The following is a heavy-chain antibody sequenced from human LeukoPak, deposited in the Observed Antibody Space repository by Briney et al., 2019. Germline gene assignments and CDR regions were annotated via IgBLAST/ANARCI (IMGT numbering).Heavy chain of an antibody. J-gene: IGHJ4*02. CDR3: AKGQWLSYFDY. Sequence: GGSVRLFCAASGFTYYDYPMLGLRDAPGEAVEGVSGINWNSGSIGYADSVKGRFTISRDNAKNSLYLQMNSLRAEDTALYYCAKGQWLSYFDYWGQGTLVTVSS. CDR1: GFTYYDYP. CDR2: INWNSGSI. D-gene: IGHD6-19*01. V-gene: IGHV3-9*01.